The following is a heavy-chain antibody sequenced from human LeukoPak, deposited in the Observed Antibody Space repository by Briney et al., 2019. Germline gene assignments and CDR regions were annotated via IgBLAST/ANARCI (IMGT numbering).Heavy chain of an antibody. Sequence: GGSLRLSCAASGFTFSDYYMSWIRQAPGQGLEWVSYISSSSSYTNYADSVKGRFTISRDNAKNSLYLQMNSLRAEDTAVYYCARVIGGIRYFDWYNWFDPWGQRTLVTVSS. V-gene: IGHV3-11*05. J-gene: IGHJ5*02. CDR1: GFTFSDYY. CDR2: ISSSSSYT. CDR3: ARVIGGIRYFDWYNWFDP. D-gene: IGHD3-9*01.